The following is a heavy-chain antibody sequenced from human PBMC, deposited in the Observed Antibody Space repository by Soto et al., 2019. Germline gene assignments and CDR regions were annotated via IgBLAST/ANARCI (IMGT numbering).Heavy chain of an antibody. Sequence: QVQLQESGPGLVKPPETLSLTCTVSGGSISNFYWSWIRQPPGKGLEWIGYVDYSGTANYNPSLKSRVSMSVDTSKNQLSLKVTSVTAADTAMYYGARADTAMTTPFDYWGQGTLVTVSS. D-gene: IGHD5-18*01. CDR3: ARADTAMTTPFDY. J-gene: IGHJ4*02. CDR2: VDYSGTA. V-gene: IGHV4-59*12. CDR1: GGSISNFY.